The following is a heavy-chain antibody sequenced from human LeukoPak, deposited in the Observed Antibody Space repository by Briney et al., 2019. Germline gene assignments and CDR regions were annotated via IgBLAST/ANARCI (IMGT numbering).Heavy chain of an antibody. V-gene: IGHV3-33*07. D-gene: IGHD3-16*01. J-gene: IGHJ4*02. Sequence: GGSLRLSCAASGSPFSRTSMTWVRQAPGKGLEWVAVIWYDGSNKYYADSVKGRFTISRDNSKNTVYLQMNSLRAEDTAVYYCARDRPVTPLGYWGQGTLVTVSS. CDR3: ARDRPVTPLGY. CDR1: GSPFSRTS. CDR2: IWYDGSNK.